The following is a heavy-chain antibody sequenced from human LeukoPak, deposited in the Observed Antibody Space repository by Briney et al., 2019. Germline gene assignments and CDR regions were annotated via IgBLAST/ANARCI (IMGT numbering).Heavy chain of an antibody. CDR3: ARWAGYDSSGYSLFDY. D-gene: IGHD3-22*01. CDR2: INPSGGST. J-gene: IGHJ4*02. V-gene: IGHV1-46*01. Sequence: GASVTVSCKASGGTFSSYAISWVRQAPGQGLEWMGLINPSGGSTSYAQKFQGRVTMTRDTSTSTVYMELSSLRSEDTAVYYCARWAGYDSSGYSLFDYWGQGTLVTVSS. CDR1: GGTFSSYA.